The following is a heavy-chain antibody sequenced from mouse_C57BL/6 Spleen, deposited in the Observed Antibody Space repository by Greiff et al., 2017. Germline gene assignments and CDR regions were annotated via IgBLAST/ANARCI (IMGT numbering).Heavy chain of an antibody. CDR3: TKRHDYDGHWYFDV. J-gene: IGHJ1*03. V-gene: IGHV1-15*01. Sequence: VQLQQSGAELVRPGASVTLSCKASGYTFTDYELHWVKQTPVHGLEWIGAIDPETGGTAYNQKFKGKAILTADKSSSTAYMELRSLTSEDSAVYYCTKRHDYDGHWYFDVWGTGTTVTGSS. CDR1: GYTFTDYE. CDR2: IDPETGGT. D-gene: IGHD2-4*01.